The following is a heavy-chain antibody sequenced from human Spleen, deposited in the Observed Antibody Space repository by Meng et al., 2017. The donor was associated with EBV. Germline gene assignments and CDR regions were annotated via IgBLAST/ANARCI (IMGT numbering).Heavy chain of an antibody. CDR2: IRASGGST. Sequence: EVQLLESGGGLVQPGGSLRFSCAASGFAFNNYDMSWVRQAPGRGLEWVSAIRASGGSTYYADSVVGRFTISRDNSKNTLSLQMNRLRAEDTAIYYCAKVGQGLRYFEFDYWGQGTLVTVSS. J-gene: IGHJ4*02. CDR1: GFAFNNYD. CDR3: AKVGQGLRYFEFDY. D-gene: IGHD3-9*01. V-gene: IGHV3-23*01.